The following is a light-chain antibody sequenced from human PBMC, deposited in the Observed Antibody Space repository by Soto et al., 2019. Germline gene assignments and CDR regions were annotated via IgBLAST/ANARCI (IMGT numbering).Light chain of an antibody. Sequence: EIVMTQSPATLSVSPGERATLSCRASQSVNTNLAWYQQKPGQAPRFLIYGASTRATGIPARFSGSGSGTEFTLTISSLQSEDFAVYYCQQYNNWPRTFGQGTKVDIK. V-gene: IGKV3-15*01. J-gene: IGKJ1*01. CDR2: GAS. CDR1: QSVNTN. CDR3: QQYNNWPRT.